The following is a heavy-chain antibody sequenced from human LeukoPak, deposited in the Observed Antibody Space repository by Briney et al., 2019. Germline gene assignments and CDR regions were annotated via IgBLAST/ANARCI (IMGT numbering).Heavy chain of an antibody. CDR1: GFTFSSYW. V-gene: IGHV3-74*01. J-gene: IGHJ4*02. Sequence: GGSLRLSCAASGFTFSSYWMYWVRQAPGKGLVWVSRINSDGSDTSYADSVQGRSTISRDNAKNTLYLQMNSLRAEDTAVYYCASCVAVPGLPDYWGQGTLVTVSS. CDR3: ASCVAVPGLPDY. CDR2: INSDGSDT. D-gene: IGHD6-19*01.